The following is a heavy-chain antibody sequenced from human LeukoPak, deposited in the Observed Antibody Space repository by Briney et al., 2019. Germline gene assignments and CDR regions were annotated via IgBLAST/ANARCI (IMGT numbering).Heavy chain of an antibody. D-gene: IGHD3-22*01. Sequence: ASVKASCKASGYTFTSYGISWVRQAPGQGLEWMGWISAYNGNTNYAQKLQGRVTMTTDTSTSTAYMELRSLRSDDTAVYYCARDTPAAYDSSGYKDAFDIWGQGTMVTVSS. CDR3: ARDTPAAYDSSGYKDAFDI. V-gene: IGHV1-18*01. CDR2: ISAYNGNT. J-gene: IGHJ3*02. CDR1: GYTFTSYG.